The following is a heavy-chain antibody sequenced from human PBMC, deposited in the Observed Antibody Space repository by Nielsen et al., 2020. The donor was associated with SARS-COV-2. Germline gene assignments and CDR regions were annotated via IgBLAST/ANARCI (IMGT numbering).Heavy chain of an antibody. V-gene: IGHV3-30*03. CDR3: ARRAGGGPTLGKWFDP. CDR2: ISYDGSNK. D-gene: IGHD3-16*01. Sequence: GESLKISCAASGFTFSSYGMHWVRQAPGKGLEWVAVISYDGSNKYYADSVKGRFTISRDNSKNTLYLQMNSLRAEDTAVYYCARRAGGGPTLGKWFDPWGQGTLVTVSS. J-gene: IGHJ5*02. CDR1: GFTFSSYG.